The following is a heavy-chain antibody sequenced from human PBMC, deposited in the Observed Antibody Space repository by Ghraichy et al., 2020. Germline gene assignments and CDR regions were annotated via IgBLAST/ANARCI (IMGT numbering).Heavy chain of an antibody. CDR2: IYYTGST. J-gene: IGHJ4*02. CDR3: ARSDYYDSSGYLNF. CDR1: GDSINFYY. V-gene: IGHV4-59*01. Sequence: SRTLSLTCTVSGDSINFYYWSWIRQPPGKGLEWIGYIYYTGSTNYNPSLKSRVTMSVDTSKNQFSLKLNSLTAADTAVYYCARSDYYDSSGYLNFWGQGTLVTVSS. D-gene: IGHD3-22*01.